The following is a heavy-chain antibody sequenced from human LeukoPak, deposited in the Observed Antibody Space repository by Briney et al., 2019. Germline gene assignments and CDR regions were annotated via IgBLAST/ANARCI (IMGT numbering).Heavy chain of an antibody. CDR2: IYYSGST. CDR1: GGSISSSSYY. CDR3: ASSILVRVPYYCYYMDV. D-gene: IGHD4-11*01. Sequence: SETLSLTCTVSGGSISSSSYYWGWIRQPPGKGLEWIGSIYYSGSTYYNPSLKSRVTISVDTSKNQFSLKLSSVTAADTAVYYCASSILVRVPYYCYYMDVWGKGTTVTVSS. J-gene: IGHJ6*03. V-gene: IGHV4-39*07.